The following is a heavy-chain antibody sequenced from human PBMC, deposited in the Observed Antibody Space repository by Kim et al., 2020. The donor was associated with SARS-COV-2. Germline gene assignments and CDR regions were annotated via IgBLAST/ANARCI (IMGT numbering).Heavy chain of an antibody. CDR3: ARGRAVDY. CDR2: INQGGSER. CDR1: GFIFSNFW. Sequence: GGSLRLSCTASGFIFSNFWMSWVRQAPGKGPEWVANINQGGSERNFLGSVKGRFTISRDNAKNSLYLQMNNLRPEDSAVYFCARGRAVDYWGQGTPVTVS. V-gene: IGHV3-7*01. J-gene: IGHJ4*02.